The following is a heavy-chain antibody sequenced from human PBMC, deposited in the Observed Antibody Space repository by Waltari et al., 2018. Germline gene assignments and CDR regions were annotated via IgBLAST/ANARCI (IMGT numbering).Heavy chain of an antibody. D-gene: IGHD6-19*01. CDR1: GFTLSGYP. CDR3: ARGWYSSGWPHFDY. Sequence: QVHLVESGGGVVQTGKYLRMSCAAAGFTLSGYPMHWVRQAPGKGLEWVGVISNDGNNKYYADSVKGRFTISRDNSENTLYVQMNSLRAEDTAVYYCARGWYSSGWPHFDYWGQGTLVTVSS. CDR2: ISNDGNNK. V-gene: IGHV3-30-3*01. J-gene: IGHJ4*02.